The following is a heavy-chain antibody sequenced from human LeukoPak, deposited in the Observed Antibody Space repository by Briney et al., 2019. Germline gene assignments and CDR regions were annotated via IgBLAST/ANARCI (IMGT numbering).Heavy chain of an antibody. CDR3: AKVGGEFQNFYYYGMDV. D-gene: IGHD3-16*01. CDR1: GFTFSSYG. V-gene: IGHV3-30*18. J-gene: IGHJ6*02. Sequence: GESLRLSCAASGFTFSSYGMHWVRQAPGKGLEWVAVISYDGSKKYYADSVKGRFTISRDNSKNTLYLQMNSLRAEDTAVYYCAKVGGEFQNFYYYGMDVWGQGTTVTVSS. CDR2: ISYDGSKK.